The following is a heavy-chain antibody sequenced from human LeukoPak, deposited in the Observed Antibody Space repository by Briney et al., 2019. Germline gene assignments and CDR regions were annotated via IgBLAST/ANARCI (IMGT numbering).Heavy chain of an antibody. CDR3: ATYDSWSGYNIAY. CDR1: GFTLSSRW. V-gene: IGHV3-7*03. Sequence: GGSLRLSCVVSGFTLSSRWMMWVRQAPGEGLEWMTNINRDGGEKNYEDSVKGRFTITRDNAENSLYLQMNSLKVEDSAIYYCATYDSWSGYNIAYRGQGTLVTVSS. D-gene: IGHD3-3*01. J-gene: IGHJ4*02. CDR2: INRDGGEK.